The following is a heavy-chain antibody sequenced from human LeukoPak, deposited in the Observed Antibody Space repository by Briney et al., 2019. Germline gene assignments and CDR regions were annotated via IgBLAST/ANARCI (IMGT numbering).Heavy chain of an antibody. D-gene: IGHD6-13*01. CDR1: GFTFRNYN. J-gene: IGHJ1*01. CDR3: ARAPQWAAAGEFQH. V-gene: IGHV3-48*01. Sequence: GGSLRLSCAASGFTFRNYNMNWVRQAPGKGLEWISYISSDSTTIYYADSVKSRFTISRDNAKNSLYLQMNSLRAEDTAVYYCARAPQWAAAGEFQHWGQGTLVTVSS. CDR2: ISSDSTTI.